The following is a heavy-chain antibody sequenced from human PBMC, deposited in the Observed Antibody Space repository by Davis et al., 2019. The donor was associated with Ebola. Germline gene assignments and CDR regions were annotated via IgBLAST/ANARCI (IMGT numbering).Heavy chain of an antibody. Sequence: PSETLSLTCTVSGGSISSGDYYWSWIRQPPGKGLEWIGYIYYSGSTYYNPSLKSRVTISVDTSKNQFSLKLSSVTAADTAVYYCALIGVGCSSTSCYHPYYYYGMDVWGQGTTVTVSS. V-gene: IGHV4-30-4*01. CDR3: ALIGVGCSSTSCYHPYYYYGMDV. D-gene: IGHD2-2*01. CDR2: IYYSGST. CDR1: GGSISSGDYY. J-gene: IGHJ6*02.